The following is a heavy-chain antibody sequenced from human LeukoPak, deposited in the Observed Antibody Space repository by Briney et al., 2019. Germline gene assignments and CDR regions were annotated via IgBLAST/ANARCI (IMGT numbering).Heavy chain of an antibody. CDR3: ARDSSGGSRGAFDC. D-gene: IGHD1-26*01. CDR2: IYHSGST. J-gene: IGHJ4*02. V-gene: IGHV4-30-2*01. Sequence: SQTLSLTCTVSGGSISSGGYYWSWIRQPPGKGLEWIGYIYHSGSTYYNPSLKSRVTISVDRSKNQFPLKLSSVTAADTAVYYCARDSSGGSRGAFDCWGQGTLVTVSS. CDR1: GGSISSGGYY.